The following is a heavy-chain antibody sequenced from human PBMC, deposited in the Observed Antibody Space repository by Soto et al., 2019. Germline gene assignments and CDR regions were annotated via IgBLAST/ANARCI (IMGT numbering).Heavy chain of an antibody. CDR1: GFTFSSYS. D-gene: IGHD5-12*01. Sequence: GGSLRLSCAASGFTFSSYSMNWVRQAPGKGLEWVSYISSSSSTIYYADSVKGRFTISRDNAKNSLYLQMNSLRDEDTAVYYCGRGGGRGVATISGWDYYGMDVWGQGTTVTVSS. CDR2: ISSSSSTI. CDR3: GRGGGRGVATISGWDYYGMDV. V-gene: IGHV3-48*02. J-gene: IGHJ6*02.